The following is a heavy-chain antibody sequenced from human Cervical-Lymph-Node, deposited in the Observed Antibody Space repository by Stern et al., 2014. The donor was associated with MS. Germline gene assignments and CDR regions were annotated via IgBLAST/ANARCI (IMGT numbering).Heavy chain of an antibody. CDR2: ISRSGTT. Sequence: VQLVQSGGGLVQPGGSLRLSCTTSGFTFSDYSINWVRQAPGKGLEWVSSISRSGTTHYADSVKGRFTISRDNAKNSLYLQMDSLRDDDTAVFFCATLDQWGQGTPVTVSS. CDR1: GFTFSDYS. CDR3: ATLDQ. J-gene: IGHJ5*02. V-gene: IGHV3-48*02.